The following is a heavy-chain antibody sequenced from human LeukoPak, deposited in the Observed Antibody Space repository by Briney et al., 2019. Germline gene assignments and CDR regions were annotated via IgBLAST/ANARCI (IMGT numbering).Heavy chain of an antibody. V-gene: IGHV1-18*01. J-gene: IGHJ4*02. Sequence: ASVKVSCNASGYTFTSYGISWVRQAPGQGLEWMGWSSAYNGNTNYAQKLQGRVTMTTDTSTSTAYMELRSLRSDDTAVYYCARDRGIAAAVFRSFDYWGQGTLVTVSS. CDR3: ARDRGIAAAVFRSFDY. CDR2: SSAYNGNT. CDR1: GYTFTSYG. D-gene: IGHD6-13*01.